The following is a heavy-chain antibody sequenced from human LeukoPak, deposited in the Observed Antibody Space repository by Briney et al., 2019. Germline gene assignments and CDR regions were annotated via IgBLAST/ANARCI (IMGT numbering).Heavy chain of an antibody. Sequence: GGSLRLSCAASGFTFSSYSMNWVRQAPGKGLEWVSTISGSGDNTYYADSVKGRFTISRDNSKKTLYLQMNSLRAEDTAVYYCADDLGELFLTDYWGQGTLVTVSS. D-gene: IGHD3-16*01. CDR1: GFTFSSYS. J-gene: IGHJ4*02. CDR3: ADDLGELFLTDY. V-gene: IGHV3-23*01. CDR2: ISGSGDNT.